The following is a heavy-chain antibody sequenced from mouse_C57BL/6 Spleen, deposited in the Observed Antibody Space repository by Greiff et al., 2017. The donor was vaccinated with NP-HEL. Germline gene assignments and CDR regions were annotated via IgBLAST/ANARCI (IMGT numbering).Heavy chain of an antibody. CDR1: GFNIKDDY. CDR3: TTNYYGSSHWYFDV. D-gene: IGHD1-1*01. V-gene: IGHV14-4*01. Sequence: VQLKQSGAELVRPGASVKLSCTASGFNIKDDYMHWVKQRPEQGLEWIGWIDPENGDTEYASKFQGKATITADTSSNTAYLQLSSLTSEDTAVDYCTTNYYGSSHWYFDVWGTGTTVTVSS. CDR2: IDPENGDT. J-gene: IGHJ1*03.